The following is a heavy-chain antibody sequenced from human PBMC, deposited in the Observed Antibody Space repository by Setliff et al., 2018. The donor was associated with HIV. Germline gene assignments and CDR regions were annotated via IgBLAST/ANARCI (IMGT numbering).Heavy chain of an antibody. Sequence: GGSLRLSCAVSGFYFTNAWMTWVRQTPGKGLEWVSAISDSGGATENADSVKGRFTISRDNSKKMLYLQMNSLQNEDTAVYYCTPYLATGTSNFDYWGQGTLVTVSS. CDR3: TPYLATGTSNFDY. CDR1: GFYFTNAW. V-gene: IGHV3-23*01. J-gene: IGHJ4*02. CDR2: ISDSGGAT. D-gene: IGHD1-1*01.